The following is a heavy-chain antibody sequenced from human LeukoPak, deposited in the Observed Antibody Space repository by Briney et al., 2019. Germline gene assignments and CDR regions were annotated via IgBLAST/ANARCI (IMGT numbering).Heavy chain of an antibody. CDR1: GITFSRYA. CDR2: ISHNGGST. CDR3: VRPGYCSSTSCYAFDI. V-gene: IGHV3-64D*06. J-gene: IGHJ3*02. D-gene: IGHD2-2*01. Sequence: GGSLRFSCSAFGITFSRYAMDWVRQAPGKGLEYVSGISHNGGSTYYADSVKGRFTISRDNSKNTLYLQMSSLRAEDTAVYYCVRPGYCSSTSCYAFDIWGQGTMVTVST.